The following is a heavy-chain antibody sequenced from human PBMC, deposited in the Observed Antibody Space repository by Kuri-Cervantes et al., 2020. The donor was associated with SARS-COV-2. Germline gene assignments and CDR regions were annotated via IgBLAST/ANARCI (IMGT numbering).Heavy chain of an antibody. CDR1: GGSISSYY. Sequence: SETLSLTCTVSGGSISSYYWSWIRQPAGKGLEWIGRIYTSGSTNYNPSLKSRVTISVDTSKNQFPLKLSSVTAADTAVYYCARGVSSSSPLTSYYMDVWGKGTTVTVSS. CDR3: ARGVSSSSPLTSYYMDV. V-gene: IGHV4-4*07. CDR2: IYTSGST. J-gene: IGHJ6*03. D-gene: IGHD6-6*01.